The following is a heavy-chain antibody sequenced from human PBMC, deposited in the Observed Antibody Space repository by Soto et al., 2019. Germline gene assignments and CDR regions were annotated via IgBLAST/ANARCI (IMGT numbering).Heavy chain of an antibody. CDR1: GYTFSGYG. CDR3: ARGDYSNYLDP. V-gene: IGHV1-18*01. Sequence: VSLKVYCKTSGYTFSGYGIGWVRQAPGQGLEWMGWISAYNGNTNYAQKLQGRVTMTTDTSTSTAYMELRSLRSDDTAVYYGARGDYSNYLDPWGQGTLVTVSS. CDR2: ISAYNGNT. J-gene: IGHJ5*02. D-gene: IGHD4-4*01.